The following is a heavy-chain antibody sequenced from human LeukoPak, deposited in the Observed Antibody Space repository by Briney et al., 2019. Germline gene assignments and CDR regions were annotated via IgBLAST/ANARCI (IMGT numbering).Heavy chain of an antibody. CDR3: AMDSSYGMDV. Sequence: GGSLRLSCAASGFTFSSYGMHWVRQAPGKGLEWVAVISYDGSNKYYADSVKGRFTISRDNSKNTLYLQMNSLRAEDTAVYYRAMDSSYGMDVWGKGTTVTVSS. J-gene: IGHJ6*04. CDR2: ISYDGSNK. V-gene: IGHV3-30*03. CDR1: GFTFSSYG. D-gene: IGHD4-11*01.